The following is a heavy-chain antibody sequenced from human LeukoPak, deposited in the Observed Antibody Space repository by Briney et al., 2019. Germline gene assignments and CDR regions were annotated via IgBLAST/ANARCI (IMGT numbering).Heavy chain of an antibody. CDR3: TRHAREQQLANDY. D-gene: IGHD6-13*01. Sequence: GGSLRLSCAASGFTFSGSAMHWVRQASGKGLEWVGRIRSKANSYATAYAASVKGRFTISRDDSKNTAYLQMNSLKTEDTAVYYCTRHAREQQLANDYWGQGTLVTVSS. J-gene: IGHJ4*02. CDR2: IRSKANSYAT. CDR1: GFTFSGSA. V-gene: IGHV3-73*01.